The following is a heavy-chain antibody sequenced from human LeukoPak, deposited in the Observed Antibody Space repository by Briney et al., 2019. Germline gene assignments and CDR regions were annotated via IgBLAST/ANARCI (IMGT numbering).Heavy chain of an antibody. CDR3: ARDTRYCSSTSCYAHFDY. CDR1: GFTFMNYA. Sequence: GGSLRLSCATSGFTFMNYAMSWVRQAPGKGLEWVSGINWNGGSTGYADSVKGRFTISRDNAKNSLYLQMNSLRAEDTALYYCARDTRYCSSTSCYAHFDYWGQGTLVTVSS. J-gene: IGHJ4*02. D-gene: IGHD2-2*01. V-gene: IGHV3-20*04. CDR2: INWNGGST.